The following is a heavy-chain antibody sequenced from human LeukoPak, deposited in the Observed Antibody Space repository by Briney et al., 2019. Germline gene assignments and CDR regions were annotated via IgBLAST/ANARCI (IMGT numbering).Heavy chain of an antibody. Sequence: PGGSLRLSCVASGFTFSSYWMSWVRQAPGKGLEWVANIKQDGSEKYYVDSVKGRFTISRDNAKNSLYLQMNTLRVEDTAMYYCASLDTAKQPLANHWGQGTLVTVSS. D-gene: IGHD5-18*01. J-gene: IGHJ4*02. CDR2: IKQDGSEK. CDR3: ASLDTAKQPLANH. V-gene: IGHV3-7*03. CDR1: GFTFSSYW.